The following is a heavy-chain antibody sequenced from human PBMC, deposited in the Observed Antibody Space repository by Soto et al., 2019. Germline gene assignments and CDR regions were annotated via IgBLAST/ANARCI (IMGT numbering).Heavy chain of an antibody. Sequence: GGSLRLSCAISGFSVSSNYLSWVRQAPRKGLEWVSVHYSGGSTYYADSVQGRFTISRDKSNNTLYLQMRRVRAEDTAVYFCARHRHPRGTVGATSPLDPWGQGTQVTVSS. CDR3: ARHRHPRGTVGATSPLDP. V-gene: IGHV3-53*01. J-gene: IGHJ5*02. CDR2: HYSGGST. D-gene: IGHD1-26*01. CDR1: GFSVSSNY.